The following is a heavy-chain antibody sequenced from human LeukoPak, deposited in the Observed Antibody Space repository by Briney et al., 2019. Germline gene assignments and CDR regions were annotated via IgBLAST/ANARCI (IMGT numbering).Heavy chain of an antibody. CDR3: VKESGFMVAPNSAFDI. V-gene: IGHV3-64D*06. CDR1: GFTFNSYP. D-gene: IGHD4/OR15-4a*01. CDR2: ISRNGGST. Sequence: PGGSLKLSCSASGFTFNSYPVHCVRQAPGKGLEYVSGISRNGGSTYYADSVKGRFTISRDNSKNTMYLQMSSLRAEDTAAYYCVKESGFMVAPNSAFDIWGQGTMVTVSS. J-gene: IGHJ3*02.